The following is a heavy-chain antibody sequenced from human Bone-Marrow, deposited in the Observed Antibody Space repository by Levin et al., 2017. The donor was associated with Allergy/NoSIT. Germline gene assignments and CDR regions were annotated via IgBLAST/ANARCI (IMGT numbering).Heavy chain of an antibody. CDR2: LDPEDGQA. D-gene: IGHD6-19*01. V-gene: IGHV1-24*01. J-gene: IGHJ1*01. Sequence: ASVKVSCKVSGISLSDLAMHWVRQAPGKGLEWMGGLDPEDGQAIHAQRLQDRVTMTEDTSTETAYMELRSLTSEYTAVYYCAAGSSSAWPAKFFHNWGQGTLVTVSS. CDR3: AAGSSSAWPAKFFHN. CDR1: GISLSDLA.